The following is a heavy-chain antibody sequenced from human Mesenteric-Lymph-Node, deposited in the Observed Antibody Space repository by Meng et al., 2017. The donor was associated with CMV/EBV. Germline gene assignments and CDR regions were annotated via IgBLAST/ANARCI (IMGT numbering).Heavy chain of an antibody. D-gene: IGHD2-2*01. J-gene: IGHJ6*02. V-gene: IGHV3-7*01. CDR3: ARDNQLLNFGMDV. CDR2: IKQDGSEK. Sequence: GGSLRLSCAASGFTFSSYWMSWVCQAPGKGLEWVANIKQDGSEKYYVDSVKGRFTISRDNAKNSLYLQMNSLRAEDTAVYYCARDNQLLNFGMDVWGQGTTVTVSS. CDR1: GFTFSSYW.